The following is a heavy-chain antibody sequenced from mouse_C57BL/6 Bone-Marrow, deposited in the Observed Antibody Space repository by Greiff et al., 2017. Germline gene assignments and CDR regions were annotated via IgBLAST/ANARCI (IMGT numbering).Heavy chain of an antibody. CDR2: IDPEDGET. CDR1: GFNIKDYY. CDR3: ARPLFAY. Sequence: EVKLQQSGAELVKPGASVTLSCTASGFNIKDYYMHWVKQRTEQGLEWIGRIDPEDGETKYAPKFQGKATITADTSSNTAYLQLSSLTSEDTAVYYCARPLFAYWGQGTLVTVSA. V-gene: IGHV14-2*01. J-gene: IGHJ3*01.